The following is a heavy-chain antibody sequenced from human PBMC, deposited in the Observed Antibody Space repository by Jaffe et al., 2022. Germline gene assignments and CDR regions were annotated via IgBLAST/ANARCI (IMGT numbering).Heavy chain of an antibody. V-gene: IGHV3-20*01. CDR1: GFTFDDYG. D-gene: IGHD4-17*01. CDR2: INWNGGST. Sequence: EVQLVESGGGVVRPGGSLRLSCAASGFTFDDYGMSWVRQAPGKGLEWVSGINWNGGSTGYADSVKGRFTISRDNAKNSLYLQMNSLRAEDTALYHCARDIDYGDYFDPSWFDPWGQGTLVTVSS. J-gene: IGHJ5*02. CDR3: ARDIDYGDYFDPSWFDP.